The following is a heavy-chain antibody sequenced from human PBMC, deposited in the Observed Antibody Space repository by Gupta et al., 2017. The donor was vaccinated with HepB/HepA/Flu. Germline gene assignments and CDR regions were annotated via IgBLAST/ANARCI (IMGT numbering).Heavy chain of an antibody. J-gene: IGHJ4*02. CDR1: GFTFSSYA. D-gene: IGHD3-10*01. CDR3: ARGAGAMVRGTYFDY. V-gene: IGHV3-30-3*01. CDR2: ISYDGSNK. Sequence: QVQLVESGGGVVQPGRSLRLSCAASGFTFSSYAMHWVRQAPGKGLEWVAVISYDGSNKYYADSVKGRFTISRDNSKNTLYLQMNSLRAEDTAVYYCARGAGAMVRGTYFDYWGQGTLVTVSS.